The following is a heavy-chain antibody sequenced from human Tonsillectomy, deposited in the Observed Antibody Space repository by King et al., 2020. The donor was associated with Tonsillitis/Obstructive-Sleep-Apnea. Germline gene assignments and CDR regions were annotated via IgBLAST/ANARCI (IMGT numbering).Heavy chain of an antibody. CDR2: IKQDGSEK. J-gene: IGHJ6*03. CDR3: ATEAAAYPHYCYYYYMDV. D-gene: IGHD2-2*01. V-gene: IGHV3-7*01. Sequence: VQLVESGGGLVQPGGSLRLSCAASGFTFSDYWMTWVRQAPGKGLEWVANIKQDGSEKYFVDSLKGRFTISRDNAKNSLYLQMNSLRAEDTAVYYCATEAAAYPHYCYYYYMDVWGKGTTVTVSS. CDR1: GFTFSDYW.